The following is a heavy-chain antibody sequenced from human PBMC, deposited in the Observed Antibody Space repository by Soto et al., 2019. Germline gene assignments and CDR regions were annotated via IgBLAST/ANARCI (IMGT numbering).Heavy chain of an antibody. D-gene: IGHD6-19*01. V-gene: IGHV2-5*01. CDR2: FYGNDDN. CDR3: VHTSGWKHTT. J-gene: IGHJ5*02. Sequence: QITVKESGPTLVKPTQPLTLSCTFSGFSLSTSEVGVSWIRQPPGKALEWLALFYGNDDNRYSPSLKSRLTITKETSKNQVSFTMTHMGLVDTAKYYCVHTSGWKHTTWRQGTLVTVSS. CDR1: GFSLSTSEVG.